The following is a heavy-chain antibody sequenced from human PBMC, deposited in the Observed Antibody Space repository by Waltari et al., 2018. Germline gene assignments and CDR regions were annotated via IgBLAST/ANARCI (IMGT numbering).Heavy chain of an antibody. CDR1: EYTFASSY. CDR2: INPSGGST. J-gene: IGHJ6*02. Sequence: QVQLVQSGAEVKKPGASVKISCKTSEYTFASSYVHWVRQAPGQGLEWMGIINPSGGSTIYAQRFQGRVTMTRDTSTSTVYIELSSLKSEDTAVYYCATDTGALWMDVWGQGTTVTVSS. D-gene: IGHD2-21*01. V-gene: IGHV1-46*01. CDR3: ATDTGALWMDV.